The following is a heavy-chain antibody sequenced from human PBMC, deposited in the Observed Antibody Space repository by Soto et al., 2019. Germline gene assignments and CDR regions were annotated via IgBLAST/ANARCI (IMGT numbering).Heavy chain of an antibody. D-gene: IGHD2-2*02. CDR1: GYTFSGYY. V-gene: IGHV1-2*02. CDR3: ARSLTEGYCTITGCYTRPLYGMDV. J-gene: IGHJ6*02. CDR2: INPNSGGT. Sequence: SVKVSCRASGYTFSGYYVHWLRQAPVQGLEWMGWINPNSGGTNYAQKFQGRVTVTRDTPTSTAYMELSRLTSDDTAVYYCARSLTEGYCTITGCYTRPLYGMDVWGQGTTVTVSS.